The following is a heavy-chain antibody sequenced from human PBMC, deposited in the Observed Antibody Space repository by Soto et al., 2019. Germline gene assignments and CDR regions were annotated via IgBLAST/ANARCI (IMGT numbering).Heavy chain of an antibody. J-gene: IGHJ4*02. CDR2: ISGSGGST. Sequence: PGESLKISCVASGFTFSSYAMSWVRQAPGKGLEWVSAISGSGGSTYYADSVKGRFTISRDNSKNTLYLQMNSLRAEDTAVYYCAKEPHSLRCIFDYWGQGTLVTVSS. CDR3: AKEPHSLRCIFDY. V-gene: IGHV3-23*01. D-gene: IGHD4-17*01. CDR1: GFTFSSYA.